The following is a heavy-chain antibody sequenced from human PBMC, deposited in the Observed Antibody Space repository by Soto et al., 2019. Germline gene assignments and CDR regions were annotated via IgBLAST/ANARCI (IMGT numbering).Heavy chain of an antibody. CDR2: ISGSGGST. J-gene: IGHJ4*02. Sequence: GESLKISCAASGFTFSSYAMSWVRQAPGKGLEWVSAISGSGGSTYYADSVKGRFTISRDNSKNTLYLQMNSLRAEDTAVYYCAKGPYGGLPGFDYWGQGTLVTVSS. D-gene: IGHD3-16*01. CDR1: GFTFSSYA. V-gene: IGHV3-23*01. CDR3: AKGPYGGLPGFDY.